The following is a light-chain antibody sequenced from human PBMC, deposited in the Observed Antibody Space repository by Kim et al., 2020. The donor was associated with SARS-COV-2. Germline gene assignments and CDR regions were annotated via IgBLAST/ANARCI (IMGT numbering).Light chain of an antibody. J-gene: IGLJ2*01. V-gene: IGLV3-19*01. CDR3: NSRDSNDNGV. Sequence: VALGQTVRITCQGDSIRSYDATWYHQRPGQAPLVVIYGKNNRPSGIPDRFSGSSSGNPASLTITGTQAGDEADYYCNSRDSNDNGVFGGGTQLTVL. CDR1: SIRSYD. CDR2: GKN.